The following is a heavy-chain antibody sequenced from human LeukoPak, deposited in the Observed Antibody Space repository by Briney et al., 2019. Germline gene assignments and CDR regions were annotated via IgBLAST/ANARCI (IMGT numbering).Heavy chain of an antibody. J-gene: IGHJ3*02. V-gene: IGHV4-30-4*08. CDR3: ARHRLEGDTFDI. CDR2: IQNSGST. Sequence: PSQTLSLTCTVSGGSISSGDYYWSWIRQPPGKGLEWIGYIQNSGSTFYNPSLKSRVTISLDTSKNQFSLRLSSVTAADTAVYFCARHRLEGDTFDIWGQGTKVTVSS. CDR1: GGSISSGDYY. D-gene: IGHD3-3*01.